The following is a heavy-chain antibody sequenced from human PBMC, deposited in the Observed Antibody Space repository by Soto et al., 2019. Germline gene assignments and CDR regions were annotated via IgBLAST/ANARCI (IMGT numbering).Heavy chain of an antibody. CDR3: ARRYDSPRYMDV. J-gene: IGHJ6*03. Sequence: SETLSLTCTVSGGSISSSSYYWGWIRHPPGKGLEWIGSIYYSGSNYYNPSLKSRVTISVDTSKNQFSLKLSSVTAAVTAVYSCARRYDSPRYMDVCGTGTTVTV. CDR2: IYYSGSN. V-gene: IGHV4-39*01. D-gene: IGHD2-2*01. CDR1: GGSISSSSYY.